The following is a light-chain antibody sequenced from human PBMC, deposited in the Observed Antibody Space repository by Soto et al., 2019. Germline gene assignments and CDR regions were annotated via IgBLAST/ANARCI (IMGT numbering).Light chain of an antibody. J-gene: IGKJ1*01. Sequence: DIQMTQSPSTLSASVGDRVTITCRASQSISSWLAWYQQKPGKAPKLLIYKTSSLESGVPSRFSGSRSGTEFTLTISSLQPDDFTTYFCQQYNSYPWTFGQGTRWIS. CDR3: QQYNSYPWT. CDR2: KTS. CDR1: QSISSW. V-gene: IGKV1-5*03.